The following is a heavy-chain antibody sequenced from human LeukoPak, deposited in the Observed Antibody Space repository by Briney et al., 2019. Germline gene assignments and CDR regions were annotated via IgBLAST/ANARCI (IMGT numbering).Heavy chain of an antibody. J-gene: IGHJ2*01. CDR3: ARGYGGNSRDWYFDL. CDR2: IYHSGST. D-gene: IGHD4-23*01. Sequence: SETLSLTCAVSGGSISSSNWWSWVRQPPGKGLEWIGEIYHSGSTNYNPSLKSRVTISVDKSKNQFSLKLSSVTAADTAVYYCARGYGGNSRDWYFDLWGRGTLVTVSS. V-gene: IGHV4-4*02. CDR1: GGSISSSNW.